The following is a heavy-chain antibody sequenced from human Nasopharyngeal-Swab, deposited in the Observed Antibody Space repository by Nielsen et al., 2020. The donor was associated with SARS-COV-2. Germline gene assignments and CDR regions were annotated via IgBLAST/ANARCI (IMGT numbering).Heavy chain of an antibody. CDR3: ARLYDYVWGRTLKKYNWFDP. CDR2: ISSSGSTI. D-gene: IGHD3-16*01. CDR1: GGSFSGYY. V-gene: IGHV3-11*04. J-gene: IGHJ5*02. Sequence: GGSLRLSCAVYGGSFSGYYWSWIRQAPGKGLEWVSYISSSGSTIYYADSVKGRFTISRDNAKNSLYLQMNSLRAEDTAVYYCARLYDYVWGRTLKKYNWFDPWGQGTLVTVSS.